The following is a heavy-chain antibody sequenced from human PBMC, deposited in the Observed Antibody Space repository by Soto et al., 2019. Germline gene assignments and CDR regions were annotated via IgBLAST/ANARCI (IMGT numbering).Heavy chain of an antibody. D-gene: IGHD3-22*01. CDR3: ARYVPPRPYYYDSSGYQYYFDY. J-gene: IGHJ4*02. CDR2: IYYSGST. V-gene: IGHV4-30-4*01. CDR1: GGSISSGDYY. Sequence: SETLSLTCTVSGGSISSGDYYWSWIRQPPGKGLEWIGYIYYSGSTYYNPSLKSRVTISVDTSKNQFSLKLSSVTAADTAVYYCARYVPPRPYYYDSSGYQYYFDYWGQGTLVTV.